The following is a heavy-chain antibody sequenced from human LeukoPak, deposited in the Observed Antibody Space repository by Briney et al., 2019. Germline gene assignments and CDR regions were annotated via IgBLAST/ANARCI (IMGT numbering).Heavy chain of an antibody. J-gene: IGHJ4*02. D-gene: IGHD3-22*01. CDR1: GFTFSSYW. V-gene: IGHV3-7*01. CDR2: IKRDGSEK. CDR3: ATDDNSGSDY. Sequence: GGSLRLSCAASGFTFSSYWMCWVRQAPGKGLEWVANIKRDGSEKYYVDSVEGRFTISRDNAKNSLYLQMNSLRAEDTAVYYCATDDNSGSDYWGQGTLVIVSS.